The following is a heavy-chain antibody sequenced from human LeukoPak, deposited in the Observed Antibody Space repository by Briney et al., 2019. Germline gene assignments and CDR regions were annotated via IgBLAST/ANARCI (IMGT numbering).Heavy chain of an antibody. CDR2: ISTSATK. CDR3: AKEAMDSI. Sequence: GGSLRLSCARPGVTICNYAMSWGPDGPGEGGEWGSAISTSATKYYADYVKGRFTISRDSSKNTLYLDLNSLRAGDTAVYYCAKEAMDSIWGQGTMVTVSS. D-gene: IGHD3/OR15-3a*01. CDR1: GVTICNYA. J-gene: IGHJ3*02. V-gene: IGHV3-23*01.